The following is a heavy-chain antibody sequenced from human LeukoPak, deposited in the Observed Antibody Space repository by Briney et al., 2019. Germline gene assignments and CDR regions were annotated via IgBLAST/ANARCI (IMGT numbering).Heavy chain of an antibody. D-gene: IGHD4-17*01. CDR2: IWYDGSNK. V-gene: IGHV3-33*01. CDR1: GFTVNSVG. CDR3: ASTVTTLGGFDY. Sequence: GGSLRLPCAESGFTVNSVGMHGLRHATGKGRDWLAVIWYDGSNKNYADSVKGRFTISRDNSKNTLYLQMNSLRAEDTAVYYCASTVTTLGGFDYWGEGTLVTVSS. J-gene: IGHJ4*02.